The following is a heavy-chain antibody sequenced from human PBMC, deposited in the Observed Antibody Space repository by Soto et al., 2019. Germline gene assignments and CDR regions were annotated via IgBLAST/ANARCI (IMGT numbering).Heavy chain of an antibody. CDR2: ITARGGTT. Sequence: GGSLRLSCTASGFVFSNYAVTWVRQAPGQGLEWVSAITARGGTTYYADSVKGRFTISRDNARDNLFLDMSGLRDDDTALYYCVRGIYPSSAGGPFDLWGQGTLVTVSS. CDR3: VRGIYPSSAGGPFDL. J-gene: IGHJ4*02. V-gene: IGHV3-23*01. CDR1: GFVFSNYA. D-gene: IGHD3-10*01.